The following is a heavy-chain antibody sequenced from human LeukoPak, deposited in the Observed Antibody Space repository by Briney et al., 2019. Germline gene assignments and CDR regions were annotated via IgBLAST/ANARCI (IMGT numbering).Heavy chain of an antibody. CDR2: TYYRSKWYN. Sequence: SQTLSLTCVISGDSVSSNYAAWDWIRQSPSRGFEWLGRTYYRSKWYNDYAVSVKGRIVINADTSKNQFSLQLNSVTPEDTAVYYCAKEGPFGATPFYFDFWGQGTLVTVSS. CDR3: AKEGPFGATPFYFDF. D-gene: IGHD3-10*01. CDR1: GDSVSSNYAA. J-gene: IGHJ4*02. V-gene: IGHV6-1*01.